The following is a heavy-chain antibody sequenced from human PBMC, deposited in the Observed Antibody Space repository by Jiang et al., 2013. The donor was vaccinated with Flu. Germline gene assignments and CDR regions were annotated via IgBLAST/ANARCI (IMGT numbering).Heavy chain of an antibody. Sequence: VQLVQSGAEVKKPGAVSEGLLQGLWFTLLPSYGISWVRQAPGQGLEWMGWISGYNGNTNYAQKVQGRVTMTTDTSTSTAYMELRSLRSDDSAVYYCARDHPTGGYDFYYYYGMDVWGKGTTVTVSS. J-gene: IGHJ6*04. D-gene: IGHD5-12*01. V-gene: IGHV1-18*01. CDR3: ARDHPTGGYDFYYYYGMDV. CDR1: FTLLPSYG. CDR2: ISGYNGNT.